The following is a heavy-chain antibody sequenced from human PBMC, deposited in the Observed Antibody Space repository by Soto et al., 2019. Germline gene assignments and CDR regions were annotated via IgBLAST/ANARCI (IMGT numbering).Heavy chain of an antibody. D-gene: IGHD3-22*01. V-gene: IGHV2-5*01. Sequence: SGPTLVNPPQTLTLTCSFSGFSLSVYGLRVIWFRQPPGETLEWLALIHWNDDKRYSPYLKSRLTITKDTSKNQVVLTLTNLDPLDTGTYFCAHTKDSSGFLTSWGQGILVTVSS. CDR2: IHWNDDK. CDR1: GFSLSVYGLR. J-gene: IGHJ5*02. CDR3: AHTKDSSGFLTS.